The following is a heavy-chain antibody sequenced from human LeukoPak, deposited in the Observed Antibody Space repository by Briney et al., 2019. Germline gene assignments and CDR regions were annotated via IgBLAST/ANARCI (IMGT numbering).Heavy chain of an antibody. Sequence: GGSLRLSCAASGFTFSSYAMSWVRQAPGKGLEWVSAISGSGGSTYYADSVKGRFTISRDNSKNTLYLQMNSLRAGDTAVYYCAKETIYHYDSSGYTWGQGTLVTVSS. J-gene: IGHJ4*02. CDR2: ISGSGGST. D-gene: IGHD3-22*01. CDR3: AKETIYHYDSSGYT. CDR1: GFTFSSYA. V-gene: IGHV3-23*01.